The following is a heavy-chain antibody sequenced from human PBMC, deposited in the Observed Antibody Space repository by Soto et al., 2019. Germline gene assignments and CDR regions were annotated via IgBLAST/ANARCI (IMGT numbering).Heavy chain of an antibody. Sequence: QLQLQESGPGLMKPSETLSLTCTVSGGSISGSSYYYCWIRQSPGTGLEWIGSISYSGSTSYNPSLKSRVTISVDTSKNQFSLRLSSVTAADTAVYYCAPADYGGPLDPWGQGTLVTVSS. CDR3: APADYGGPLDP. J-gene: IGHJ5*02. V-gene: IGHV4-39*01. D-gene: IGHD4-17*01. CDR1: GGSISGSSYY. CDR2: ISYSGST.